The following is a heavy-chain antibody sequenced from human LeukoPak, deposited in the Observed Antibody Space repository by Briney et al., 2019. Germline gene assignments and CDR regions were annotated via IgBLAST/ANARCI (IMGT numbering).Heavy chain of an antibody. CDR2: FDPENGDI. V-gene: IGHV1-24*01. CDR1: EYSLTELS. CDR3: AKISRSGRGDDAFDI. Sequence: ASVKVSCKVSEYSLTELSMHWVRQAPGKGLEWMGGFDPENGDILYAQKFQGRVTMTEDTSTDTAYMEPSSLRSEDTAVYYCAKISRSGRGDDAFDIWGQGTMVTVSS. J-gene: IGHJ3*02. D-gene: IGHD1-26*01.